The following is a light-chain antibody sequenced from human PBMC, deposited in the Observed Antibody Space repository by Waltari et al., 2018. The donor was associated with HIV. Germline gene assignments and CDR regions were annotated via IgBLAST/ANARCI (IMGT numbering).Light chain of an antibody. CDR3: SSYAPTNNFYVL. Sequence: QSALTQPPSASGSPGQSVTISCTGTSSDIGGYNYVSWYQHHPGKAPNLIMTDVTKRPSGVPDRVSGSKSGNTASLTVSGLQAEDEAHYYCSSYAPTNNFYVLFGGGTALTVL. V-gene: IGLV2-8*01. CDR2: DVT. J-gene: IGLJ2*01. CDR1: SSDIGGYNY.